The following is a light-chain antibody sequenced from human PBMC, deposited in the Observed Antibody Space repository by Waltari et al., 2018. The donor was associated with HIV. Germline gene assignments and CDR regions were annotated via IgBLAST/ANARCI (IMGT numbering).Light chain of an antibody. CDR1: SSNIGNNY. CDR3: GTWDSSLTTGRV. V-gene: IGLV1-51*02. Sequence: QSVLTQPPSVSAAPGQKVTISCSGSSSNIGNNYVSWYQQLPGTAPRLLIDEKDTRPAGIPDRCSGSKSGTSATLSITGLQTGDEADYYCGTWDSSLTTGRVLGGGTKLTIL. CDR2: EKD. J-gene: IGLJ3*02.